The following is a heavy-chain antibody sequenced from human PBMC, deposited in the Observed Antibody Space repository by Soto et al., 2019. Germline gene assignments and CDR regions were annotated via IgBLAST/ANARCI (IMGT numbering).Heavy chain of an antibody. CDR1: GGSFSGYY. D-gene: IGHD3-9*01. CDR2: LNDRGSI. Sequence: VQLQQWGAGPLRPLETLSLTCGVSGGSFSGYYWAWIRQSPGKGLEWIGELNDRGSINYNPSLKSRVSISVDTSKKHYSLNLRSVTAADTAVYYCARESHDILTGPPWVWYFDLWGRGTLVTVSS. J-gene: IGHJ2*01. V-gene: IGHV4-34*01. CDR3: ARESHDILTGPPWVWYFDL.